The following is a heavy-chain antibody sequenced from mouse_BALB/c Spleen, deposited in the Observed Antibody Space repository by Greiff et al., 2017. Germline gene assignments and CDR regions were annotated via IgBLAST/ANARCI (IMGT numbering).Heavy chain of an antibody. J-gene: IGHJ4*01. CDR3: ARTLYYYGSSYGAMDY. D-gene: IGHD1-1*01. V-gene: IGHV5-9-4*01. CDR2: ISSGGSYT. Sequence: EVNVVESGGGLVKPGGSLKLSCAASGFTFSSYAMSWVRQSPEKRLEWVAEISSGGSYTYYPDTVTGRFTISRDNAKNTLYLEMSSLRSEDTAMYYCARTLYYYGSSYGAMDYWGQGTSVTVSS. CDR1: GFTFSSYA.